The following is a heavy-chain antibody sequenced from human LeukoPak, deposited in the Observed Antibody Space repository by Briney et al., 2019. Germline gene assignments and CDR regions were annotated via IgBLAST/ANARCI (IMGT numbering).Heavy chain of an antibody. J-gene: IGHJ4*02. V-gene: IGHV4-59*08. Sequence: SETLSLTCAVSGGSLNSHYWGWIRQPPRKGLQWIGDIYYTGKINYNPSLKSRVTITLDTSKDHLSLNLTSVLAADTAIYYCVRRDTGWNYFDYWGQGILVTVSS. CDR2: IYYTGKI. CDR3: VRRDTGWNYFDY. D-gene: IGHD6-19*01. CDR1: GGSLNSHY.